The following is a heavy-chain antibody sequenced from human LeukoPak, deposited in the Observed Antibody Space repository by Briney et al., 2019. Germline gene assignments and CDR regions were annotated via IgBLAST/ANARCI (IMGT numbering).Heavy chain of an antibody. D-gene: IGHD3-10*01. CDR2: ISGSGGST. J-gene: IGHJ4*02. CDR3: TTITMVRGVIFSALGY. Sequence: GGSLRLSCAASGFTFSSYAMSWVRQAPGKGLEWVSAISGSGGSTYYADSVKGRFTISRDNSKNTLYLQMNSLRAEDTAVYYCTTITMVRGVIFSALGYWGQGTLVTVSS. CDR1: GFTFSSYA. V-gene: IGHV3-23*01.